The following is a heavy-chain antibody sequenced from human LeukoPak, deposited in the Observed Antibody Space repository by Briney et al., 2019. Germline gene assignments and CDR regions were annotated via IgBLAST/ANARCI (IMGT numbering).Heavy chain of an antibody. CDR2: INHSGST. CDR3: ARGDYGVYEFDY. Sequence: SETLSLTCAVYGGSFSGYYWSWIRQPPGKGLEWIGEINHSGSTNYNPSLKSRVTISVDTSKNQFSLKLSSVTAADTAVYYCARGDYGVYEFDYWGQGTLVTVSS. CDR1: GGSFSGYY. V-gene: IGHV4-34*01. D-gene: IGHD4-17*01. J-gene: IGHJ4*02.